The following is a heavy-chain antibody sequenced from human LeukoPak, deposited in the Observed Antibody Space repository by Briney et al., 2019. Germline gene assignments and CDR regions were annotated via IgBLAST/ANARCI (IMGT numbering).Heavy chain of an antibody. CDR3: ARDLTMIVVVMPTACAY. CDR2: INPNSSGT. V-gene: IGHV1-2*02. Sequence: GASVKVSCKASGYTFTGYYMHWVRQAPGQGLGWMGWINPNSSGTNYAQKFQGRVTMTRDTSISTAYMELSRLRSDDTAVYYCARDLTMIVVVMPTACAYWGQGTLVTVSS. CDR1: GYTFTGYY. J-gene: IGHJ4*02. D-gene: IGHD3-22*01.